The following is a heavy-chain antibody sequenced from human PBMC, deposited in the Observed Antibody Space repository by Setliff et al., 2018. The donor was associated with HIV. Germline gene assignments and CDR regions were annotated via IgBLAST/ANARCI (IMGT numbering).Heavy chain of an antibody. CDR1: GDSFTTTSHS. D-gene: IGHD2-21*01. CDR2: VYSRGNT. CDR3: ARGRLMGSSVLFFDF. J-gene: IGHJ4*02. V-gene: IGHV4-61*09. Sequence: SETLSLTCDVSGDSFTTTSHSWAWLRQPAGRGLEWIGHVYSRGNTDYNPSLASRVSILMSTSEIQFSLTLNSVTAADTSKYYCARGRLMGSSVLFFDFWGQGILVTVSS.